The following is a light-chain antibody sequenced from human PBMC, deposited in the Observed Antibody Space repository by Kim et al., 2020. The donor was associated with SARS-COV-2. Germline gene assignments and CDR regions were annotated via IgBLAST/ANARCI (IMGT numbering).Light chain of an antibody. J-gene: IGLJ2*01. CDR3: SSYAGSNTVV. V-gene: IGLV2-8*01. CDR2: EVT. CDR1: NSDVGGYNY. Sequence: GQSYTITCTGTNSDVGGYNYGSWFRQYPGKAPKRIIYEVTKRPAGVPDRLSGSKSGNTASLTVSGLQAEDEADYFCSSYAGSNTVVFGGGTQLTVL.